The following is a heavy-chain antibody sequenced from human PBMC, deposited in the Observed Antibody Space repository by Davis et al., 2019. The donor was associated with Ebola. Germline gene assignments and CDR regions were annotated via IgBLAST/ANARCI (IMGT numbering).Heavy chain of an antibody. J-gene: IGHJ4*02. Sequence: GESLKISCKGSGYSFTSYWISWVRQMPGKGLEWMGRIDPSDSYTNYSPSFQGHVTISADKSISTAYLQWSSLKASDTAMYYCASSRDGYNSNDYYFDYWGQGTLVTVSS. V-gene: IGHV5-10-1*01. CDR1: GYSFTSYW. CDR2: IDPSDSYT. D-gene: IGHD5-24*01. CDR3: ASSRDGYNSNDYYFDY.